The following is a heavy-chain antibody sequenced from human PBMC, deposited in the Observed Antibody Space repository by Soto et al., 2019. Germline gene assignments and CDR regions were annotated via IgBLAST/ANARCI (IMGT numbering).Heavy chain of an antibody. CDR1: GYTFTSYY. CDR3: ARVANSGGWYGFSFYDG. CDR2: INPSGGST. D-gene: IGHD6-19*01. J-gene: IGHJ4*02. V-gene: IGHV1-46*01. Sequence: ASVKVSCKASGYTFTSYYMHWVRQAPGQGLEWMGIINPSGGSTSYAQKFQGRVTMTRDTSTSTVYMELSSLRSEDTAVYYCARVANSGGWYGFSFYDGWGQGTLVTVSS.